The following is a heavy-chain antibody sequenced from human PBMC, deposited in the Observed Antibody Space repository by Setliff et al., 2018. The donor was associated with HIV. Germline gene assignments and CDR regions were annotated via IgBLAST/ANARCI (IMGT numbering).Heavy chain of an antibody. Sequence: PGGSLRLSCSASGFTFSSYPMHWVGQAPGKGMEYVSAIRSNGGSTYYADSVKFRFTITRDNAKNSLYLQMNSLRAEDTAVYYCARDSSRRYVNWLSLKYYYSYDMDVWGKGTTVTVSS. V-gene: IGHV3-64*04. CDR2: IRSNGGST. CDR3: ARDSSRRYVNWLSLKYYYSYDMDV. CDR1: GFTFSSYP. D-gene: IGHD3-9*01. J-gene: IGHJ6*03.